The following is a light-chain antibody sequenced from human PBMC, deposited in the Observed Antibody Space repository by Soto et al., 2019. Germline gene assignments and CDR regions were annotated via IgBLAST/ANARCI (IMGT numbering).Light chain of an antibody. CDR2: GAS. V-gene: IGKV3-20*01. J-gene: IGKJ1*01. CDR1: QTISRNY. CDR3: QQYGGPVPWT. Sequence: EVVLTQSPGTLSLSPGERATVSCRASQTISRNYLAWYQKKPGQAPRHLVYGASTRATGIPDRFTGSGSGTDFTLTIARLEPEDFAVYYCQQYGGPVPWTFGQGTKVEV.